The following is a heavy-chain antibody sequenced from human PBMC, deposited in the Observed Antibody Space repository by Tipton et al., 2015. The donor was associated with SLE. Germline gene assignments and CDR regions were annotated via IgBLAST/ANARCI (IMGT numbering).Heavy chain of an antibody. CDR2: IYHSGST. Sequence: LRLSCAVSGYSISSGYYWGWIRQPPGKGLEWIGSIYHSGSTYYNPSLKSRVTISVDTSKNQFSLKLSSVTAADTAVYYCAREPGGYSGQLGAFDIWGQGTMVTVSS. D-gene: IGHD5-12*01. J-gene: IGHJ3*02. CDR3: AREPGGYSGQLGAFDI. CDR1: GYSISSGYY. V-gene: IGHV4-38-2*02.